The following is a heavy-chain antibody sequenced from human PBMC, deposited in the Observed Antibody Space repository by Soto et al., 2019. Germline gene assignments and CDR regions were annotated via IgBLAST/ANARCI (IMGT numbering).Heavy chain of an antibody. V-gene: IGHV3-30-3*01. CDR1: GFTFSSYA. J-gene: IGHJ3*02. Sequence: GGSLRLSCADSGFTFSSYAMRWVRQAPGKGLEWVAVISYDGSNKYYADSVKGRFTISRDNSKNTLYLQMNSLRAEDTAVYYCARSTFDAFDIWGQGTMVTVSS. CDR3: ARSTFDAFDI. CDR2: ISYDGSNK.